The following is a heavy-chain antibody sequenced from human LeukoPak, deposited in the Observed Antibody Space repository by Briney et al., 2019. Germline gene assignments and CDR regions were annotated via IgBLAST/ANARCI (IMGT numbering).Heavy chain of an antibody. D-gene: IGHD5-18*01. Sequence: GGSLRLSCAASGFTFDDYAMHWVRQAPGKGLEWVSGISWNSGSIGYADSVKGRFTISRDNAKNTLYLQMNSLRAEDTAVYYCARDPAPYSYGFSFDYWGQGTLVTVSS. J-gene: IGHJ4*02. CDR1: GFTFDDYA. CDR2: ISWNSGSI. V-gene: IGHV3-9*01. CDR3: ARDPAPYSYGFSFDY.